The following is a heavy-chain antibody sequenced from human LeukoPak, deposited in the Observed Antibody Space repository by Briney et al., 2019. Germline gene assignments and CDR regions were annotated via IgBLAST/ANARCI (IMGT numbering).Heavy chain of an antibody. CDR3: ARGGWLDDY. Sequence: GESLGISCKGSGYIFTSYWISWVRQMPGKGLEWMGRINPSNSYTNYNPSFQGHVTFSVDKSIATAYLQWPTLKASDTAMYYCARGGWLDDYWGQGTLVTVSS. V-gene: IGHV5-10-1*01. D-gene: IGHD6-19*01. CDR2: INPSNSYT. CDR1: GYIFTSYW. J-gene: IGHJ4*02.